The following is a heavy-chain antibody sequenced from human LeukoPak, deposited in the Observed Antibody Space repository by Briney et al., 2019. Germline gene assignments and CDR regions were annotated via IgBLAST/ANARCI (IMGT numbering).Heavy chain of an antibody. D-gene: IGHD6-25*01. V-gene: IGHV4-59*11. J-gene: IGHJ6*03. CDR1: GGSIISHF. CDR2: IYFSGYT. Sequence: SETLSVTCVVSGGSIISHFWSWIRQPLGKGLEWIGYIYFSGYTNYNPSLKSRVTISVDTSNDHFSLRLTSVTAADTAVYYCARSERRAQKDTYYNHYYYMDVWGRGTTVTVSS. CDR3: ARSERRAQKDTYYNHYYYMDV.